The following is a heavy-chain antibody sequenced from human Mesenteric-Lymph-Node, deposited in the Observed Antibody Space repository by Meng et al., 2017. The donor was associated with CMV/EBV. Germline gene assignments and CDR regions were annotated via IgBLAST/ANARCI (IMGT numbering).Heavy chain of an antibody. J-gene: IGHJ6*02. D-gene: IGHD3-16*01. CDR2: IYGASST. V-gene: IGHV3-66*02. CDR3: ATERSRIGGFTVVTALGHYYYVMDV. CDR1: GFTFTAFT. Sequence: GESLKISCAASGFTFTAFTMTWVRQAPGKGLEGVGVIYGASSTYYADSVKGRFTISRDNSKKTPYLQMNSLRAEDTAVYYCATERSRIGGFTVVTALGHYYYVMDVWGQGTTVTVSS.